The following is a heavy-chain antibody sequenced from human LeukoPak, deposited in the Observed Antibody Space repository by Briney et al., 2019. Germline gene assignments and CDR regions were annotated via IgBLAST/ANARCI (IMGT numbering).Heavy chain of an antibody. D-gene: IGHD6-13*01. CDR2: INPNSGGT. CDR1: GYTFTGYY. Sequence: ASVKVSCKASGYTFTGYYTHWVRQAPGQGLEWMGWINPNSGGTNYAQKFQGRVIMTRDTSISTAYMELSRLRSDDTAVYYCARVRVAWVAAAGNDYWGQGTLVTVSS. V-gene: IGHV1-2*02. J-gene: IGHJ4*02. CDR3: ARVRVAWVAAAGNDY.